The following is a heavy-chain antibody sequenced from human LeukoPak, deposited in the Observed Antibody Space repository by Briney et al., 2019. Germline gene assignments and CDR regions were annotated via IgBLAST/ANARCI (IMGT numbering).Heavy chain of an antibody. V-gene: IGHV3-30*02. J-gene: IGHJ4*02. CDR1: GFALSGYG. Sequence: GGSLRLSCAVSGFALSGYGVHWVRQAPGRGLEWVAFLLYDGSTQYYRDPVKGRFTISRDNSKTTVYLQMNSLRVEDTAVYYCARRQAVGAMSDFHNWGQGTLVTVSS. D-gene: IGHD1-26*01. CDR3: ARRQAVGAMSDFHN. CDR2: LLYDGSTQ.